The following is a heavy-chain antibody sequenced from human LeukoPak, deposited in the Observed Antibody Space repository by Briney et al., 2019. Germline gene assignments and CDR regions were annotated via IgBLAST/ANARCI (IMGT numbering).Heavy chain of an antibody. V-gene: IGHV4-34*01. J-gene: IGHJ5*02. Sequence: PSETLSLTCAVYGGSFSGYYWSWIRQPPGKGLEWSGEINHSGSTNYNPSLKSRVTISVDTSKNQFSLKLSSVTAADTAVYYCARGLRSGSGRWFDPWGQGTLVTVSS. D-gene: IGHD1-26*01. CDR3: ARGLRSGSGRWFDP. CDR1: GGSFSGYY. CDR2: INHSGST.